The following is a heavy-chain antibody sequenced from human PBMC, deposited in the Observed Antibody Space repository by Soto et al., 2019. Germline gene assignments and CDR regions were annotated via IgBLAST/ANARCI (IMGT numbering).Heavy chain of an antibody. CDR2: ISAYNGNT. D-gene: IGHD5-12*01. V-gene: IGHV1-18*01. Sequence: ASVKVSCKASGYTFTSYGISWVRQAPGQGLEWMGWISAYNGNTNYAQKLQGRVTMTTDTSTSTAYMELSSLRSEDTAVYYCARADSGYAHGYYYYGMDVWGQGTTVTVSS. CDR3: ARADSGYAHGYYYYGMDV. CDR1: GYTFTSYG. J-gene: IGHJ6*02.